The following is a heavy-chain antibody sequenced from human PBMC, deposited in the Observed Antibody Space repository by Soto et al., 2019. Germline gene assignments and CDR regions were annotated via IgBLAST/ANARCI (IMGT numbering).Heavy chain of an antibody. Sequence: SETLSLTCAVYGGSFSGYYWSWIRQPPGKGLEWIGEINHSGSTNYNPSLKSRVTISVDTSKNQFSLKLSSVTAADTAVYYCARGGRYYGSGSYHKYNWFDPWGQGTLVTVSS. CDR3: ARGGRYYGSGSYHKYNWFDP. CDR1: GGSFSGYY. J-gene: IGHJ5*02. D-gene: IGHD3-10*01. V-gene: IGHV4-34*01. CDR2: INHSGST.